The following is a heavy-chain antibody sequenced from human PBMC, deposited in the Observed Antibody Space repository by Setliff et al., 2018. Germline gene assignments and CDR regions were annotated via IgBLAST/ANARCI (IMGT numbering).Heavy chain of an antibody. CDR1: GFAFGTYG. Sequence: GGSLRLSCAASGFAFGTYGMHWVRQAPGKGLEWLTFIRYDGSYKYYADSVKGRFTISRDNIKNTAFLQMNSLRADDTAMYYCVASPSNKNGHFEYWGQGTLVTVSS. V-gene: IGHV3-30*02. CDR2: IRYDGSYK. J-gene: IGHJ4*02. CDR3: VASPSNKNGHFEY.